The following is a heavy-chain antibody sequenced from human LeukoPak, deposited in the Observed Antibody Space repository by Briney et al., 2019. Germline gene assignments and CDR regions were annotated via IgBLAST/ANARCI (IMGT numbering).Heavy chain of an antibody. CDR2: IIPILGIA. D-gene: IGHD1-26*01. Sequence: ASVKVSCKASGGTFSSYAISWVRQAPGQGLEWMGRIIPILGIANYAQKFQGRVTMTRDTSTSTVYMELSSLRSEDTAVYYCARDIRARGASYYGMDVWGQGTTVTVSS. CDR1: GGTFSSYA. V-gene: IGHV1-69*04. CDR3: ARDIRARGASYYGMDV. J-gene: IGHJ6*02.